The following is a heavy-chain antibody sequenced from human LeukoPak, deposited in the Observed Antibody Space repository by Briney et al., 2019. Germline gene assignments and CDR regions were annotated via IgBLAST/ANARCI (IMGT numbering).Heavy chain of an antibody. D-gene: IGHD6-13*01. J-gene: IGHJ4*02. CDR3: ARRGTSSSWAHFDY. Sequence: GGSLRLSCAASGFTFSTYWMTWVRQAPGKGLEWVANIKRDGSEKYYVDSVKGRFTISRDNAKNSLYLQMNSLGAEDTAVYYCARRGTSSSWAHFDYWGQGTLVTVSS. V-gene: IGHV3-7*05. CDR1: GFTFSTYW. CDR2: IKRDGSEK.